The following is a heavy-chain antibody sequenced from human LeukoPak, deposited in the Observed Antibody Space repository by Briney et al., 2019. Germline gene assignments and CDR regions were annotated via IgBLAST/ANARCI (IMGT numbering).Heavy chain of an antibody. Sequence: PGGSLRLSCAASGFTFSSYSMNWVRQAPGKGLEWVSSISSSSSYIYYADSVKGRFTISRDNAKNSLYLQMNSLRAEDTAVYYCAREFRPLVGSGYSPWGQGTLVTVSS. CDR1: GFTFSSYS. CDR2: ISSSSSYI. CDR3: AREFRPLVGSGYSP. V-gene: IGHV3-21*01. J-gene: IGHJ5*02. D-gene: IGHD3-22*01.